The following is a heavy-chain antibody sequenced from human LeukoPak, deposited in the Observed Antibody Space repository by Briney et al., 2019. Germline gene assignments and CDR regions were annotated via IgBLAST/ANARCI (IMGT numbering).Heavy chain of an antibody. CDR2: ISSSGSTT. Sequence: PGGSLRLSCAASGFSFSSYEMNWVRQAPGKGLEWVSYISSSGSTTYYADSVKGRFTISRDNTKNSLYLQMDSLTADDTAVYFCACLRGPSDYWGQGTLVTVSS. V-gene: IGHV3-48*03. D-gene: IGHD4-17*01. CDR1: GFSFSSYE. J-gene: IGHJ4*02. CDR3: ACLRGPSDY.